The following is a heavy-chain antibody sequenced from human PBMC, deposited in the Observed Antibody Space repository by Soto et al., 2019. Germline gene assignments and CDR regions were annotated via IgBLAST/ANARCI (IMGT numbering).Heavy chain of an antibody. V-gene: IGHV1-18*01. D-gene: IGHD5-12*01. CDR2: ISAHDGNT. J-gene: IGHJ5*02. CDR1: GYTFTSYG. CDR3: ARLMVATAGGFYP. Sequence: QVQLVQSGAEVKKPGASVKVSCKASGYTFTSYGISWVRQAPGQGLEWMGWISAHDGNTNYAQKLQGRGTMTTDTPTSTGYMELRSLRSDDTAVYYCARLMVATAGGFYPWGQGTLVTVSS.